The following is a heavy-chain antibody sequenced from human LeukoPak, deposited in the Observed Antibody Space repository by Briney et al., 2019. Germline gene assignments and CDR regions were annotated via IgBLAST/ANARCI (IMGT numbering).Heavy chain of an antibody. CDR1: GYTFTSYG. CDR3: ARADIRAIASSGWYGFDY. CDR2: ISGYNGNT. V-gene: IGHV1-18*01. Sequence: ASVKVSCKASGYTFTSYGISWVRLAPGQGLEWMGWISGYNGNTNYAQKFQGRVTMTTDTSTSTAYMELRSLRSDDTAVYYCARADIRAIASSGWYGFDYWGQGTLVTVSS. D-gene: IGHD6-19*01. J-gene: IGHJ4*02.